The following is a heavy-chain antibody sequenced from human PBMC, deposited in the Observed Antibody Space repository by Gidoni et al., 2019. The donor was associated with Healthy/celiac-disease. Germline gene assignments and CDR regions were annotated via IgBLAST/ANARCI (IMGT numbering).Heavy chain of an antibody. Sequence: QVQLQESGPGLVKPSQTLSLPCPVSGGSISSGSYYWSWIRQPAGQGLEWIGRIYTSGSTNYAPSLKSRGTISVDTSKNQFSLKLSSVAAADTAVYYCARDAYYDFWSGYPPYWYFDLWGRGTLVTVSS. CDR2: IYTSGST. CDR1: GGSISSGSYY. D-gene: IGHD3-3*01. V-gene: IGHV4-61*02. J-gene: IGHJ2*01. CDR3: ARDAYYDFWSGYPPYWYFDL.